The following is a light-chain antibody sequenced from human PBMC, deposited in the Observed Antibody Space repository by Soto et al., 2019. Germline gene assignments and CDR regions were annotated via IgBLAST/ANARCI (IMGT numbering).Light chain of an antibody. CDR2: GAS. Sequence: EIVLTQSPGTLSLSPGERATLSCRASQSVSSSYLAWYQQKPGQPPRLLIYGASSRATGIPDRFSGSGSGTDFTLSISRLEPEDLAVYFCQQYGSSHRTFGQGTKVDIK. CDR3: QQYGSSHRT. J-gene: IGKJ1*01. CDR1: QSVSSSY. V-gene: IGKV3-20*01.